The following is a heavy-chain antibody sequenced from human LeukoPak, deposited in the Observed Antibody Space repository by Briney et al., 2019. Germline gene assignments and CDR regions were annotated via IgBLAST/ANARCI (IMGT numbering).Heavy chain of an antibody. D-gene: IGHD6-13*01. V-gene: IGHV3-48*04. CDR3: ARVGAGSSWYGPFDY. CDR1: GFTLSSYS. J-gene: IGHJ4*02. Sequence: QSGGSLRLSCAASGFTLSSYSMNWVRQAPGQGLEWGSYISSISSSSTYYADSVKGRFTISRDNAKNSLYLQMNSLRAEDTAVYYCARVGAGSSWYGPFDYWGQGTLVTVSS. CDR2: ISSISSSST.